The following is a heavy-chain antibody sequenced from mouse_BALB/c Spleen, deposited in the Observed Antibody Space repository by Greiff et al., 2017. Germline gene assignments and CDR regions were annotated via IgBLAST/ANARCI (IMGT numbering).Heavy chain of an antibody. D-gene: IGHD1-1*01. CDR1: GYSITSGYS. Sequence: EVQLQQSGPDLVKPSQSLSLTCTVTGYSITSGYSWHWIRQFPGNKLEWMGYIHYSGSTNYNPSLKSRISITRDTSKNQFFLQLNSVTTEDTATYYCARKAPYYYGSLAGAMDYWGQGTSVTVSS. V-gene: IGHV3-1*02. J-gene: IGHJ4*01. CDR2: IHYSGST. CDR3: ARKAPYYYGSLAGAMDY.